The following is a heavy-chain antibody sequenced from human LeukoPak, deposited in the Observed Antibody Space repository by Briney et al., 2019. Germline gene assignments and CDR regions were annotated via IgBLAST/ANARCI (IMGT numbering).Heavy chain of an antibody. D-gene: IGHD3-10*01. CDR3: TRNYYGSGSSADFDY. CDR2: IRSTANGYAT. V-gene: IGHV3-73*01. Sequence: GGSLRLSCAASGFTFSGSALHWVRQASGKGLEGGGRIRSTANGYATAYAASVRGRFTISRDESKNTAYLQMDRLKTEDTAVYYCTRNYYGSGSSADFDYWGQGTLVTVSS. J-gene: IGHJ4*02. CDR1: GFTFSGSA.